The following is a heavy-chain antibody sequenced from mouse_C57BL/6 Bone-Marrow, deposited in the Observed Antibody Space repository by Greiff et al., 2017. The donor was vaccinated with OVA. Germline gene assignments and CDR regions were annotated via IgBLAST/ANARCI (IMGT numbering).Heavy chain of an antibody. CDR2: IYPRSGNT. Sequence: QVQLKQSGAELARPGASVKLSCKASGYTFTSYGISWVKQRPGQGLEWIGEIYPRSGNTYYNEKFKGKATLPADKSSSTAYMELRSLTSEDSAVYFCARPYYGSSGYWGQGTTLTVSS. CDR1: GYTFTSYG. V-gene: IGHV1-81*01. J-gene: IGHJ2*01. D-gene: IGHD1-1*01. CDR3: ARPYYGSSGY.